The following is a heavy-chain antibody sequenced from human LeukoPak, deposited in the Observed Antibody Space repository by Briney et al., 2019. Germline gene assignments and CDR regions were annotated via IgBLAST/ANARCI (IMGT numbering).Heavy chain of an antibody. CDR2: IKQDGSEQ. V-gene: IGHV3-7*05. D-gene: IGHD4-11*01. CDR3: TREYLTVSYFDY. Sequence: GGSLRLSCAASGFTFSSYWMSWVRQAPGKGLEWVANIKQDGSEQYYVDSVKGRFTISRDNAKNSLFMQMNSLRGEDTAVYYCTREYLTVSYFDYWGQGTLVTVSS. CDR1: GFTFSSYW. J-gene: IGHJ4*02.